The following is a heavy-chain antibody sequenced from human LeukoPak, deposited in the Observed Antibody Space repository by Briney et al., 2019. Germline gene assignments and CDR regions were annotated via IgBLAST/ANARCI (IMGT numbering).Heavy chain of an antibody. D-gene: IGHD3-10*01. Sequence: GESLKISCKGSGYSSTSYWIGWVRQMPGKGLEWMGIIYPGDSDTRYSPSFQGQVTISADKSISTAYLQWSSLKASDTAMYYCARDAHGSGSYYTYGMDVWGKGTTVTVSS. CDR2: IYPGDSDT. J-gene: IGHJ6*04. CDR1: GYSSTSYW. CDR3: ARDAHGSGSYYTYGMDV. V-gene: IGHV5-51*01.